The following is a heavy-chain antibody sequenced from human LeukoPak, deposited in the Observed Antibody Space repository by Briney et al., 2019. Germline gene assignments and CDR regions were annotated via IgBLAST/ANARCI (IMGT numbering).Heavy chain of an antibody. D-gene: IGHD3-3*01. V-gene: IGHV3-48*03. CDR3: ARVVAFYYDFWSGYSYDAFDI. CDR1: GFTFSSYE. J-gene: IGHJ3*02. CDR2: INSGGSTI. Sequence: PGGSLRLSCAASGFTFSSYEMNWVRQAPGKGLEWVSYINSGGSTIYYADSVKGRFTISRDNAKNSLYLQMNSLRAEDTAVYYCARVVAFYYDFWSGYSYDAFDIWGQGTMVTVSS.